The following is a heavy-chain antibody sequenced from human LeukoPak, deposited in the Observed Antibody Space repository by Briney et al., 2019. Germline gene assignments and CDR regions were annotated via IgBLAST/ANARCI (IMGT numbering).Heavy chain of an antibody. CDR2: IYTSGST. D-gene: IGHD2-2*01. Sequence: SQTLSLTCTVSGGSISSGSYYWSWIRQPAGKGLEWIGRIYTSGSTNHNPSLKSRVTISVDTSKNQFSLKLSSVTAADTAVYYCARGAYCSSTSCYRGAANQGYYYYMDVWGKGTTVTVSS. CDR3: ARGAYCSSTSCYRGAANQGYYYYMDV. J-gene: IGHJ6*03. V-gene: IGHV4-61*02. CDR1: GGSISSGSYY.